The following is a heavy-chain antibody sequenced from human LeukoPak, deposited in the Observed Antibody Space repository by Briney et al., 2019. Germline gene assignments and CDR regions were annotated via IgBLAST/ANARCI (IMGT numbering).Heavy chain of an antibody. J-gene: IGHJ4*02. CDR1: GGTFSSYA. CDR2: IIPILGIA. D-gene: IGHD6-19*01. Sequence: SVKVSCKASGGTFSSYAISWVRQAPGQGLEWMGRIIPILGIANYAQKFQGRVTITADKSTSTAYMELSSLRSEDTAVYYCASRGYSSGWANCWGQGTLVTVSS. V-gene: IGHV1-69*04. CDR3: ASRGYSSGWANC.